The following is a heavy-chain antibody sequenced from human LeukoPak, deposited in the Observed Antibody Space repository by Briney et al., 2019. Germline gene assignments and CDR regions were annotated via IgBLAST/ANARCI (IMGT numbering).Heavy chain of an antibody. CDR1: GGSFSGYY. CDR3: ARGRWNPYYYYYMDV. CDR2: INHSGST. D-gene: IGHD1-1*01. Sequence: SETLSLTCAVYGGSFSGYYWSWIRQPPGKGLEWIGEINHSGSTNYNPSLKGRVTISVDTSKNQFSLKLSSVTAADTAVYYCARGRWNPYYYYYMDVWGKGTTVTVSS. V-gene: IGHV4-34*01. J-gene: IGHJ6*03.